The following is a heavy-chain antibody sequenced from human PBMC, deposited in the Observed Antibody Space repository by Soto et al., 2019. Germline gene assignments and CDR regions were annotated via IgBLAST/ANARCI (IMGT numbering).Heavy chain of an antibody. J-gene: IGHJ4*02. Sequence: QVQLVQSGAEVKKPGCSVKVSCKASGGTFSSYTISWVRQAPGQGLEWMGRIIPILGIANYAQKFQGRVTITADKSTSTAYIELSSLRSEDTAVYYSASSGDGPGFDYWGQGTLVTVSS. CDR1: GGTFSSYT. D-gene: IGHD1-26*01. CDR2: IIPILGIA. V-gene: IGHV1-69*02. CDR3: ASSGDGPGFDY.